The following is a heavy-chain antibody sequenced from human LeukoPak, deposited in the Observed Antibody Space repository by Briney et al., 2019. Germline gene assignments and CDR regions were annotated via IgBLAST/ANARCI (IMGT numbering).Heavy chain of an antibody. V-gene: IGHV4-59*01. CDR2: IYYSGST. D-gene: IGHD4-17*01. J-gene: IGHJ6*04. CDR1: GGSISSYY. Sequence: PSETLSLTCTVSGGSISSYYWSWIRQPPGKGLEGIGYIYYSGSTNYNPSLKSRVTISVDTSKNQFSLKLSSVTAADTAVYYCARGTYGDYEVGMDVWGKGTTVTVSS. CDR3: ARGTYGDYEVGMDV.